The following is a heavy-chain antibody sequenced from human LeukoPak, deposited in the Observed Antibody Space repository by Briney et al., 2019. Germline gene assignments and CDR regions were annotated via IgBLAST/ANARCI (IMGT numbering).Heavy chain of an antibody. CDR3: ARGGSSSLSAFDI. Sequence: GASVKASCKASGGTFSSYAISWVRQAPGQGLEWMGRIIPILGIANYAQKFQGRVTITRNTSISTAYMELSSLRSEDTAVYYCARGGSSSLSAFDIWGQGTMVTVSS. V-gene: IGHV1-69*04. CDR1: GGTFSSYA. CDR2: IIPILGIA. D-gene: IGHD6-13*01. J-gene: IGHJ3*02.